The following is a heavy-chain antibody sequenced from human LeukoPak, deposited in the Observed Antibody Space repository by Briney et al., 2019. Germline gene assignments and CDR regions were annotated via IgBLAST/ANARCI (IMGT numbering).Heavy chain of an antibody. CDR3: ARDDAFRGVGMDV. Sequence: PGGSLRLSCAASGFTFSSYWMHWVRQVPGKGLVGVSRLNTDGSSTSYADSVKGRFTISRDNARNTLYLQMNSLRAEDTAVYYCARDDAFRGVGMDVWGQGTTVTVSS. V-gene: IGHV3-74*01. CDR2: LNTDGSST. CDR1: GFTFSSYW. J-gene: IGHJ6*02. D-gene: IGHD3-16*01.